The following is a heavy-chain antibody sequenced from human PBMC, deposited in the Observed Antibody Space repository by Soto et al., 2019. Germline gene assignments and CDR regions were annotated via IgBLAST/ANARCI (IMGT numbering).Heavy chain of an antibody. V-gene: IGHV1-3*01. CDR3: ARGSGYYYWDDY. J-gene: IGHJ4*02. CDR1: GYAFTCYA. CDR2: INAGNGNT. D-gene: IGHD3-22*01. Sequence: GVSVKVSCKAPGYAFTCYAMHWVRQAPGQRLEWMGWINAGNGNTKYSQKFQGRVTITRDTSASTAYMELSSLRSEDTAVYYCARGSGYYYWDDYWGQGTLVTVSS.